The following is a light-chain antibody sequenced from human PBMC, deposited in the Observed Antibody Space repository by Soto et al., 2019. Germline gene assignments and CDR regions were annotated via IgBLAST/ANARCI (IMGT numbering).Light chain of an antibody. CDR2: DVR. J-gene: IGLJ1*01. Sequence: QCLLNQPASGSGVPRRWRRILYTGNNSDVGGYNYVSWYQQHPGKAPKFLIYDVRNRPSGVSNRFSGCKSGNTASLTISGLQAEDEADYYCSSYTTSYTRQIVFGTGTKVTVL. CDR3: SSYTTSYTRQIV. CDR1: NSDVGGYNY. V-gene: IGLV2-14*01.